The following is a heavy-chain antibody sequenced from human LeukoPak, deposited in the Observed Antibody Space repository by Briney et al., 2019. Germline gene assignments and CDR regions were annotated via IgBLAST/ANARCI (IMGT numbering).Heavy chain of an antibody. J-gene: IGHJ4*02. CDR3: ARGNDILTEGYYFDY. D-gene: IGHD3-9*01. Sequence: ASVKVSCKASGYTFTGYYMHWVRQAPGQGLEWMGWINPNSGGTNYAQKFQGRVTMTRDTSISTDYMELSRLRSDDTAVYYCARGNDILTEGYYFDYWGQGTLVTVSS. CDR2: INPNSGGT. CDR1: GYTFTGYY. V-gene: IGHV1-2*02.